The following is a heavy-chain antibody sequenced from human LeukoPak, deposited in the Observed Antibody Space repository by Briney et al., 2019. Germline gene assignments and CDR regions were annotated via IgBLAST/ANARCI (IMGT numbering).Heavy chain of an antibody. CDR1: GFTFSNYW. CDR3: ARDPPQCTNGECYIAWLDP. J-gene: IGHJ5*02. Sequence: GRSLRLSCAASGFTFSNYWMHWVRHDAGKGLVWLSRINTVGSSTTYADSVKGRFTISRDNAKNTLYLQMNSQRVQATAEYYCARDPPQCTNGECYIAWLDPWGQGTLVTVSS. D-gene: IGHD2-8*01. V-gene: IGHV3-74*01. CDR2: INTVGSST.